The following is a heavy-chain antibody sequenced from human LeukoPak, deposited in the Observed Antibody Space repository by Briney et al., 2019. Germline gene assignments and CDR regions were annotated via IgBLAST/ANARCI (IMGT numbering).Heavy chain of an antibody. Sequence: GGSLRLSCAASGFTFSSYSMNWVCQAPGKGLEWVSSTSSSSSYIYYADSVKGRFTISRDNAKNSLYLQMNSLRAEDTAVYYCARDASTAARALGGPGMDVWGQGTTVTVSS. J-gene: IGHJ6*02. V-gene: IGHV3-21*01. CDR3: ARDASTAARALGGPGMDV. CDR1: GFTFSSYS. CDR2: TSSSSSYI. D-gene: IGHD6-6*01.